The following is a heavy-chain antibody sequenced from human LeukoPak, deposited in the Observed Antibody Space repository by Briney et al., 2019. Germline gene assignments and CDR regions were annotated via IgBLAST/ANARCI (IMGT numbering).Heavy chain of an antibody. CDR1: GGSFSGYY. Sequence: SETLSLTCAVYGGSFSGYYWSWIRQPPGKGLEWIGEINHSGSTNYNPSPKSRVTISVDTSKNQFSLKLSSVTAADTAVYYCARGLRRFYYYYMDVWGKGTTVTVSS. J-gene: IGHJ6*03. V-gene: IGHV4-34*01. CDR3: ARGLRRFYYYYMDV. CDR2: INHSGST.